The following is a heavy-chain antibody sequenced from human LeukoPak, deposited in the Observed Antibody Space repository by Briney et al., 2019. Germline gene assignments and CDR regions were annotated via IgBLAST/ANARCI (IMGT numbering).Heavy chain of an antibody. V-gene: IGHV3-30*02. D-gene: IGHD3-10*01. CDR1: GFTFSSYG. Sequence: GGSLRLSCAASGFTFSSYGMHWVRQAPGKGLEWVAFIRYDGSNKYYADSVKGRFTISRDNSKNTLYLQMNSLRAEDTAVYYCAKEGGIYGSGSYYFDYWGQGTPVTVSS. J-gene: IGHJ4*02. CDR2: IRYDGSNK. CDR3: AKEGGIYGSGSYYFDY.